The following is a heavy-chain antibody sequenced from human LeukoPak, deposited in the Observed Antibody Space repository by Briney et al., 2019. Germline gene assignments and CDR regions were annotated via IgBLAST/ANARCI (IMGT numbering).Heavy chain of an antibody. Sequence: GGSLRLSCAASGFTFSSYSMNWVRQAPGKGLEWVSSIYSISTYIYYADSVKGRFTVSRDNAKNSLYLQMNSLRAEDTAVYYCARGSSYDFWSGYSDYWGQGTLVTVSS. J-gene: IGHJ4*02. CDR3: ARGSSYDFWSGYSDY. V-gene: IGHV3-21*01. D-gene: IGHD3-3*01. CDR1: GFTFSSYS. CDR2: IYSISTYI.